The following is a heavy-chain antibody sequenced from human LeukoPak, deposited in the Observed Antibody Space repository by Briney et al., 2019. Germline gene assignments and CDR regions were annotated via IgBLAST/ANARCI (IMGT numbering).Heavy chain of an antibody. D-gene: IGHD3-9*01. CDR3: ARRGGYDILTGYKNWFDP. CDR1: GFTFDDYG. J-gene: IGHJ5*02. Sequence: PGGSLRLSCAASGFTFDDYGMSWVRQAPGKGLEWVSGINWNGGSTGYADSVKGRFTISRDNAKNSLYLQMNSLRAEDTAVYYCARRGGYDILTGYKNWFDPWGQGTLVTVSS. V-gene: IGHV3-20*04. CDR2: INWNGGST.